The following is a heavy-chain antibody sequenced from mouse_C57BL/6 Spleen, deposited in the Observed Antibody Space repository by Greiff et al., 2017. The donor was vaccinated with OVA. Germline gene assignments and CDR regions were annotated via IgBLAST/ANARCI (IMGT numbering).Heavy chain of an antibody. Sequence: EVMLVESGGGLVQPKGSLKLSCAASGFTFNTYAMHWVRPAPGQGLEWVARIRRNSSNSASYYADSVKDRLTISRDDSQSMLYLQMNNLKTDDTAMYYWVRDGNYYGSSPYAMDYWGQGTSVTVSS. CDR2: IRRNSSNSAS. CDR1: GFTFNTYA. J-gene: IGHJ4*01. CDR3: VRDGNYYGSSPYAMDY. V-gene: IGHV10-3*01. D-gene: IGHD1-1*01.